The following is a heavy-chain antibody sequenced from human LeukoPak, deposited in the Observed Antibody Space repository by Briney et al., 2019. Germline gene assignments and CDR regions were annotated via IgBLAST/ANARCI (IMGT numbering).Heavy chain of an antibody. V-gene: IGHV3-11*06. CDR2: ISSSSSYT. Sequence: GGSLRLSCAASGFTFSDYYMSWIRQAPGEGLEWVSYISSSSSYTNYADSVKSRFTISRDNAKNSLYLQMNSLRAEDTAVYYCARDRDTMVRGVINHFDYWGQGTLVTVSS. CDR3: ARDRDTMVRGVINHFDY. D-gene: IGHD3-10*01. CDR1: GFTFSDYY. J-gene: IGHJ4*02.